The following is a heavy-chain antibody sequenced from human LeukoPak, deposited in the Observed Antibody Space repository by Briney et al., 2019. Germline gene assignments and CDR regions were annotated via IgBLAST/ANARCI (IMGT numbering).Heavy chain of an antibody. D-gene: IGHD2-2*01. J-gene: IGHJ4*02. Sequence: SETLSLTCAVSGGSISSYYWSWIRQPPGKGLEWIGYIYYSGSTNYNPSLKSRVTISVDTSKNQFSLKLSSATAADTAVYYCARWRHVPAATQYFDYWGQGTLVTVSS. CDR2: IYYSGST. CDR1: GGSISSYY. CDR3: ARWRHVPAATQYFDY. V-gene: IGHV4-59*01.